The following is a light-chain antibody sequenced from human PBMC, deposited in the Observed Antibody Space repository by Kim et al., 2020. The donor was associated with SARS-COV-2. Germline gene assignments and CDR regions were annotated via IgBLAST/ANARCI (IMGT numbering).Light chain of an antibody. J-gene: IGKJ2*01. CDR1: ESISSDY. V-gene: IGKV3-20*01. Sequence: EIVLTQSPGTLSLSPGERATLSCRTSESISSDYVAWYRHKPGQAPRLLIYGASTRATGIPERFSGSGSGTDFTLTISRLEPEDFAIYYCQQYEPPFPYTFGQGTKLEI. CDR2: GAS. CDR3: QQYEPPFPYT.